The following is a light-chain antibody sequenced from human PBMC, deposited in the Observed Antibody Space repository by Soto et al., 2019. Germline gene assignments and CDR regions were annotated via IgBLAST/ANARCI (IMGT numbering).Light chain of an antibody. CDR1: SGHSSYA. J-gene: IGLJ3*02. CDR2: LNSDGSH. Sequence: QPVLTQSPSASASLGASVKLTCTLSSGHSSYAIAWHQQQPEKGPRYLMKLNSDGSHSKGDGIPDRLSGSSSGAERYLTIASLQAEDEADYYCQTCGTGIPWVFGGGTKLTVL. V-gene: IGLV4-69*01. CDR3: QTCGTGIPWV.